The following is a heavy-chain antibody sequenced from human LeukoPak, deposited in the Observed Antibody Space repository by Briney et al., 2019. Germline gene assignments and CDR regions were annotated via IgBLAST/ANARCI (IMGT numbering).Heavy chain of an antibody. CDR1: GYTFTNYG. D-gene: IGHD2-21*02. J-gene: IGHJ4*02. Sequence: SVKVSCKASGYTFTNYGINWVRQATGQGLEWMGGIIPIFGTANYAQKFQGRVTITADESTSTAYMELSSLRSEDTAVYYCAREGAYCGGDCYSDYWGQGTLVTVSS. CDR3: AREGAYCGGDCYSDY. V-gene: IGHV1-69*13. CDR2: IIPIFGTA.